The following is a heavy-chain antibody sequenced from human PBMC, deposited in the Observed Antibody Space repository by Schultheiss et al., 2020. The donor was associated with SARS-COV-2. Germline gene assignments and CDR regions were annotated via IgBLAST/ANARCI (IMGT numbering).Heavy chain of an antibody. CDR3: ARGYYYGSGSHNSFDP. V-gene: IGHV4-61*01. CDR1: GGSVSSGSYY. CDR2: IYNSGRT. D-gene: IGHD3-10*01. Sequence: SETLSLTCTVSGGSVSSGSYYWSWIRQPPGKGLEWIGDIYNSGRTNYNPSLKSRVTISVDTSKNQFSLKLSSVTAADTAVYYCARGYYYGSGSHNSFDPWGQGTLVTVSS. J-gene: IGHJ5*02.